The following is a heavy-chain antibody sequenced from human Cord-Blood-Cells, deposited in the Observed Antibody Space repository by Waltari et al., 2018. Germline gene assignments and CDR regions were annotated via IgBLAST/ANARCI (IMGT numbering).Heavy chain of an antibody. Sequence: QVQLVQSGAGGQQPGSSVMVSCTAAGGAFSSYAISGVREAPGEGLEWMGGISPIFGTANYAQKFQGRVTITAHESTGPAYMELSSLRSEDTAVYYCAKASWEQLGIGHVDLWGRGTLVTVSS. CDR3: AKASWEQLGIGHVDL. CDR1: GGAFSSYA. V-gene: IGHV1-69*01. J-gene: IGHJ2*01. CDR2: ISPIFGTA. D-gene: IGHD7-27*01.